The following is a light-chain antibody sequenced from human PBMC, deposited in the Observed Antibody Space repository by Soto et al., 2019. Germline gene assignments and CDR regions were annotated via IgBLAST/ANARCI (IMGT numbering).Light chain of an antibody. V-gene: IGLV1-40*01. Sequence: QSVLTQPPSVSGAPGQRVIISCTNIGADFDVLWYQQLPGTAPKLLINANDNRPAGVTDRFSGSRSGSSASLAITGLQTGDEADYYCGTWDGSPNMYLFGSGTKVTVL. CDR2: AND. CDR1: IGADFD. CDR3: GTWDGSPNMYL. J-gene: IGLJ1*01.